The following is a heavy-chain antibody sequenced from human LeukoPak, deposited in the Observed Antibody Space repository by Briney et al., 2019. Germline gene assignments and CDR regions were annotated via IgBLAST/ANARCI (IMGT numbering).Heavy chain of an antibody. CDR2: INHSGST. Sequence: SETLSLTCAVYGGSFSCYYWSWIRQPPGKGLEWIGEINHSGSTNYNPSLKSRVTISVDTSKNQFSLKLSSVTAADTAVYYCSGGNGLFDYWGQGTLVTVSS. CDR3: SGGNGLFDY. J-gene: IGHJ4*02. D-gene: IGHD2-15*01. V-gene: IGHV4-34*01. CDR1: GGSFSCYY.